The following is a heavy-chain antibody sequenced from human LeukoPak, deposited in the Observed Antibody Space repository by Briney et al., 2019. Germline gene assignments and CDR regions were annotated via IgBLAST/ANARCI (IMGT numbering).Heavy chain of an antibody. V-gene: IGHV3-74*01. CDR2: INEVATTI. Sequence: GGSLRLSCAASGFAFSAYWMHWVRQAPGKGLEWVARINEVATTISYADSVKGRFIISRDNTKKSLYVQMNNLSDEDTAVYYCVRDLVFVWTPGDDFDFWGQGTLVIVSS. CDR3: VRDLVFVWTPGDDFDF. D-gene: IGHD3-16*01. CDR1: GFAFSAYW. J-gene: IGHJ4*02.